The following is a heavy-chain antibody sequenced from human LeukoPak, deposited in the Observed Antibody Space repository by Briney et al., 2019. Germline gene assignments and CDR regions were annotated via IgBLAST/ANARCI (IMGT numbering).Heavy chain of an antibody. CDR3: ARRGYCGSTSCYEYWFDP. J-gene: IGHJ5*02. CDR1: GGSISSSSYY. V-gene: IGHV4-39*01. Sequence: PSETLSLTCTVSGGSISSSSYYWGWIRQPPGKGLEWIGIIYYSGSTYYNPSLKSRLTISVDTSKNQFSLKLSSVTATDTAVYYCARRGYCGSTSCYEYWFDPWGQGTLVTVSS. CDR2: IYYSGST. D-gene: IGHD2-2*01.